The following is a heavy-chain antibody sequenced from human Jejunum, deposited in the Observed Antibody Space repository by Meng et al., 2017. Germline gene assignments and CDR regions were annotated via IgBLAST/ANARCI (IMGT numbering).Heavy chain of an antibody. CDR1: GYPFTSYY. CDR2: INPSGGGT. J-gene: IGHJ4*02. D-gene: IGHD1-26*01. CDR3: ATVGAEFDY. Sequence: VQLVQSGAEMRKPGASVKVSCKTSGYPFTSYYLHWVRQAPGQGLEWMAVINPSGGGTSYAQRFQGRVTVTKDTPTTTVYMELSSLGSEDTAVYYCATVGAEFDYWGQGTLVTVSS. V-gene: IGHV1-46*01.